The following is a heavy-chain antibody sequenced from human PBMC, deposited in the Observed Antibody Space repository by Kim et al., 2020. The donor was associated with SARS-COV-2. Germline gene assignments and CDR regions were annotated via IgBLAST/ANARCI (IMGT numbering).Heavy chain of an antibody. CDR3: TRGSAGSGYGWWFDP. D-gene: IGHD5-12*01. V-gene: IGHV3-74*01. CDR2: INSDARRT. Sequence: GGSLRLSCVASGFTLSGYWMNWVRQAPGKGLVWVSRINSDARRTNYADAVKGRFTVSRDNAKNTLYLQMNSLRAEDTAVYYCTRGSAGSGYGWWFDPWG. CDR1: GFTLSGYW. J-gene: IGHJ5*02.